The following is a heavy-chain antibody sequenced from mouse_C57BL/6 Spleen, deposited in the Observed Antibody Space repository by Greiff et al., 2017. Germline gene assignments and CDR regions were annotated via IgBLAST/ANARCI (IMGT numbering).Heavy chain of an antibody. D-gene: IGHD1-1*01. CDR2: IYPGSGST. Sequence: QVQLKQPGAELVKPGASVKMSCKASGYTFTSYWITWVKQRPGQGLEWIGDIYPGSGSTNYNEKFKSKATLTVDTSSSTAYMQLSSLTSEDSAVYYCARIFITTVGGYWGQGTTLTVSS. CDR1: GYTFTSYW. CDR3: ARIFITTVGGY. V-gene: IGHV1-55*01. J-gene: IGHJ2*01.